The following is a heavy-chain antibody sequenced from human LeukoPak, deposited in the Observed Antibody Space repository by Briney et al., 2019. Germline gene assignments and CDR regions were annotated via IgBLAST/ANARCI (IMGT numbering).Heavy chain of an antibody. D-gene: IGHD1-26*01. J-gene: IGHJ4*02. Sequence: GRSLRLSCAASGFTFSSYGMHWVRQAPGKGLEWVAVIWYDGSNKYYADSVKGRFTISRENSKNTLYLQMNSLRAEDTAVYYCARVLTDLGAVDYWGQGTLVTVSS. CDR2: IWYDGSNK. CDR3: ARVLTDLGAVDY. V-gene: IGHV3-33*01. CDR1: GFTFSSYG.